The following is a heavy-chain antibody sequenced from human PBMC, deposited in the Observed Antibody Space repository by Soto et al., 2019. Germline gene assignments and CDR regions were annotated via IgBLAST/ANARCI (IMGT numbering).Heavy chain of an antibody. V-gene: IGHV1-69*13. Sequence: SVKVSCKASGGTFSSYAISWVRQAPGQGLEWMGGIIPIFGTANYAQKFQGRVTITADESTSTAYMELSSLRSEDTAVHYCTSCTYYYDSSGYLSHYFDYWGQGTLVTAPQ. D-gene: IGHD3-22*01. CDR2: IIPIFGTA. CDR3: TSCTYYYDSSGYLSHYFDY. CDR1: GGTFSSYA. J-gene: IGHJ4*02.